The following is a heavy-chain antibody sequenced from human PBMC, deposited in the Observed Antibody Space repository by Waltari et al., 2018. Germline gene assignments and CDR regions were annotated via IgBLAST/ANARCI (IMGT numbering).Heavy chain of an antibody. J-gene: IGHJ4*02. CDR1: GYTFTSYD. CDR3: ARAPRTYYYDSSGYSVY. V-gene: IGHV1-8*01. D-gene: IGHD3-22*01. CDR2: MNPNSGST. Sequence: QVQLVQSGAVVKKPGASVKVSCKASGYTFTSYDINWVRQATGQGLEWMGWMNPNSGSTGYAQKFQGRVTMTRNTSINTAYMELSSLRSEDTAVYYCARAPRTYYYDSSGYSVYWGQGTLVTVSS.